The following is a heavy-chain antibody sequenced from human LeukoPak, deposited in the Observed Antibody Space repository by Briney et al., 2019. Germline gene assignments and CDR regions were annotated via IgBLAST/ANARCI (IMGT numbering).Heavy chain of an antibody. J-gene: IGHJ4*02. V-gene: IGHV4-38-2*02. CDR3: ARDQEQWLSIDY. CDR1: TYSISSGYY. D-gene: IGHD6-19*01. CDR2: IYHSGST. Sequence: PSETLSLTCAVSTYSISSGYYWGWIRPPPGKGLEWIGSIYHSGSTYSNPSLKSRVTISVDTSKNQFSLKLSSVTAADTAVYYCARDQEQWLSIDYWGQGTLVTVSS.